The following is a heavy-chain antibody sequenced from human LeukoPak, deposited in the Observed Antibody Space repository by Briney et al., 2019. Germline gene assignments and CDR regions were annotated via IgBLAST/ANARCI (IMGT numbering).Heavy chain of an antibody. V-gene: IGHV3-48*03. CDR3: AREFDYYDSSGYPY. D-gene: IGHD3-22*01. J-gene: IGHJ4*02. Sequence: PGGSLRLSCAASGFTFSSYEMNWVRQAPGKGLEWVSYISSSGSTIYYADSVKGRFTISRDNAKNSLYLQMNSLRAEDTAVYYCAREFDYYDSSGYPYWGQGTLVTVSS. CDR1: GFTFSSYE. CDR2: ISSSGSTI.